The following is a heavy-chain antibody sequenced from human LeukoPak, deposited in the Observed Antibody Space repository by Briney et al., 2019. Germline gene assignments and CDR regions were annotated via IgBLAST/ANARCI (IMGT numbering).Heavy chain of an antibody. J-gene: IGHJ6*02. D-gene: IGHD2-2*01. CDR2: INHSGST. Sequence: SETLSLTCAVYGGSFSGYYWSWIRQPPGKGLEWIREINHSGSTNYNPSLKSRVTISVDTSKNQFSLKLSSVTAADTAVYYCARGIKNQPNNYYYYGVDVWGQGTTVTVSS. CDR3: ARGIKNQPNNYYYYGVDV. V-gene: IGHV4-34*01. CDR1: GGSFSGYY.